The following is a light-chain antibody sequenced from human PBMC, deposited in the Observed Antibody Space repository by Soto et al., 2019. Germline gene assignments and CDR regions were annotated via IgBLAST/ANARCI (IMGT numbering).Light chain of an antibody. J-gene: IGLJ3*02. V-gene: IGLV1-44*01. CDR3: AAWDDSLNGGV. CDR2: SND. Sequence: QAVVTQPPSASGTPGQRVTISCSGSSSNIGSNTVNWYQQLPGTAPKLLIYSNDQRPSGVPDRFSGSESGTSASLAISGLQSEDEADYYCAAWDDSLNGGVFGGGTKLTVL. CDR1: SSNIGSNT.